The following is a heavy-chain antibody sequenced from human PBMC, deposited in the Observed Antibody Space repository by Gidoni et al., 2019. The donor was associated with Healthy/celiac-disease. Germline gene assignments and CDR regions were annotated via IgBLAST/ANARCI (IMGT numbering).Heavy chain of an antibody. J-gene: IGHJ4*02. V-gene: IGHV4-38-2*01. CDR1: GYSISSSYY. Sequence: QVQLQESGPGLVKPSETMALTCAVSGYSISSSYYLGLIRPPPGKGLEWFGSIYHSGSTYYNPSLKRRVTISVDTSKNPFPLKLSSGTASDTAVYYWARGWVGSGPIPPPACDYWGQGTLVTVSS. D-gene: IGHD1-26*01. CDR3: ARGWVGSGPIPPPACDY. CDR2: IYHSGST.